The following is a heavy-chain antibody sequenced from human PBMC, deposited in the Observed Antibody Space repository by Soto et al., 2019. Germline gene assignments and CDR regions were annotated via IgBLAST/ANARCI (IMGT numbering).Heavy chain of an antibody. D-gene: IGHD3-22*01. CDR1: GGIFTSSL. CDR2: IFPSDSDT. V-gene: IGHV5-51*01. CDR3: VIIVIRGYLNSIDP. Sequence: EEDLKISCRTSGGIFTSSLIAWGRQMPGKGLEWMGIIFPSDSDTRYSPSFQGQVTISADRSTSTVFLQWASLKASDTAVYFYVIIVIRGYLNSIDP. J-gene: IGHJ5*02.